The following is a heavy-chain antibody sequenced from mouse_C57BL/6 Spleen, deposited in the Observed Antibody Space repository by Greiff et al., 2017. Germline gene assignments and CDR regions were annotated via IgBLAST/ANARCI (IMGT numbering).Heavy chain of an antibody. D-gene: IGHD1-1*01. CDR2: IRNKANGYTT. CDR3: ARPPYYYGSSGGFAY. CDR1: GFTFTDYY. J-gene: IGHJ3*01. V-gene: IGHV7-3*01. Sequence: EVKVVESGGGLVQPGGSLSLSCAASGFTFTDYYMSWVRQPPGKALEWLGFIRNKANGYTTEYSASVKGRFTISRDNSQSILYLQMNALRAEDSATYYCARPPYYYGSSGGFAYWGQGTLVTVSA.